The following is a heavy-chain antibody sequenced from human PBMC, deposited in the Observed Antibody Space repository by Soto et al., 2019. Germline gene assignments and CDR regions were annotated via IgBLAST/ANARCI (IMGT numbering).Heavy chain of an antibody. CDR2: ISPYTGHT. V-gene: IGHV1-18*01. Sequence: QVQLVQSGAEVKKPGASVKVSCKASGYTFTSYNIVWVRQDPGQGLEWMGWISPYTGHTNYTQKLQGRVTMTTDTSTSTADMELRSLRSDDTAVYYCARDPVVPAYYGMDVWGQGTTVTVSS. CDR3: ARDPVVPAYYGMDV. J-gene: IGHJ6*02. D-gene: IGHD2-2*01. CDR1: GYTFTSYN.